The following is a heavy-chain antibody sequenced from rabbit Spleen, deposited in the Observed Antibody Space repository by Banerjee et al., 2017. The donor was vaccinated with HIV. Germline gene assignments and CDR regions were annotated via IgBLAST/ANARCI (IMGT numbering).Heavy chain of an antibody. D-gene: IGHD7-1*01. Sequence: QEQLVEYGGGLVQPEGSLTLTCTASRFSFSRSYDMCWVRQAPGKGLEWIACINAVTGKAVYASWAKGRITFSKTSSTTVTLQMTSLTAADTATYFCATSCAGYTGYWDLWGPGTLVTVS. CDR3: ATSCAGYTGYWDL. J-gene: IGHJ4*01. V-gene: IGHV1S45*01. CDR1: RFSFSRSYD. CDR2: INAVTGKA.